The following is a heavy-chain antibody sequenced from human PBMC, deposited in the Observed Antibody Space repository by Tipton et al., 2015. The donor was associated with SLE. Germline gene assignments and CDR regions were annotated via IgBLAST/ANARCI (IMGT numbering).Heavy chain of an antibody. J-gene: IGHJ3*02. CDR3: AKDLRGNIGFDI. D-gene: IGHD1-26*01. CDR1: GFTFSSYG. CDR2: FYSGTGT. Sequence: GSLRLSCAASGFTFSSYGMHWVRQAPGKGLEWVSIFYSGTGTNYADSVKGRFTISRDNSKNTLYLQMNSLRAEDTAVYYCAKDLRGNIGFDIWGQGTMVTVSS. V-gene: IGHV3-NL1*01.